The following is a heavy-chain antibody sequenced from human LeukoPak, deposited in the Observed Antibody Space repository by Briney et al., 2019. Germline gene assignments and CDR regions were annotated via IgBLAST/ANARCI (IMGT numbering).Heavy chain of an antibody. CDR1: GFTFDEYA. CDR2: ITSTSDRI. D-gene: IGHD3-10*02. CDR3: AELGITMIGGV. Sequence: GGSLRLSCEASGFTFDEYAMHWVRQAPGKGLEWVSGITSTSDRIDYADSVKGRFTISRDNAKNSLYLQMNSLRAEDTAVYYCAELGITMIGGVWGKGTTVTISS. J-gene: IGHJ6*04. V-gene: IGHV3-9*01.